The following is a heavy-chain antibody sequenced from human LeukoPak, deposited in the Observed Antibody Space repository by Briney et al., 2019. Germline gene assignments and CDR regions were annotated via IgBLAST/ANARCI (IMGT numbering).Heavy chain of an antibody. J-gene: IGHJ5*02. CDR3: ARERRGYGYGTLDP. CDR2: ISDNGLRT. CDR1: GIDFKVYE. V-gene: IGHV3-30*04. Sequence: PGRSLRLSCVASGIDFKVYEMHWVRQSPGKGLEWEALISDNGLRTNYAESLKGRFIVSRDNSKNTMDLQMNDLRVEDTGVYFCARERRGYGYGTLDPWGQGTLVTVSS. D-gene: IGHD5-12*01.